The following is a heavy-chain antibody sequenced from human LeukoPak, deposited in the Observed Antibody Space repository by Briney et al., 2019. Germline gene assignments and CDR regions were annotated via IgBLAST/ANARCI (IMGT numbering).Heavy chain of an antibody. CDR1: GGSISSYY. D-gene: IGHD3-10*01. Sequence: PSETLSLTCAVSGGSISSYYWSWIRQPPGKGLEWIGYIYYSGSTNYNPSLKSRVTISVDTSKNQFSLKLSSVTAADTAVYYCARDSSEGLWFGESRNNWFDPWGQGTLVTVSS. V-gene: IGHV4-59*01. J-gene: IGHJ5*02. CDR3: ARDSSEGLWFGESRNNWFDP. CDR2: IYYSGST.